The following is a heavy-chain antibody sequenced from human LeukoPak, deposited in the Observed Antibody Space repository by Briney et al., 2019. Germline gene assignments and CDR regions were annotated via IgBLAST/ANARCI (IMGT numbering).Heavy chain of an antibody. J-gene: IGHJ4*02. CDR3: ARQGDYGDYYFDY. Sequence: SETLSLTCTVSGGSISSSSYYWGWIRQPPGKGLEWIGNIYYSGSTYYNPSLKSRVTISVDTSKNQFSLKLSSVTAADTAVYYCARQGDYGDYYFDYWGQGTLVTVSS. CDR1: GGSISSSSYY. CDR2: IYYSGST. D-gene: IGHD4-17*01. V-gene: IGHV4-39*01.